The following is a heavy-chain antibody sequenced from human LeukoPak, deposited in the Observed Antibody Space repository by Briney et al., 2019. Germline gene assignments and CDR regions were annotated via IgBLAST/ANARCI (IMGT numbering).Heavy chain of an antibody. D-gene: IGHD2-2*01. J-gene: IGHJ4*02. Sequence: GGSLRLSCAASGFTFSSYAMSWVRQAPEKGLEWVSSISITSTYVYYADSVKGRFTISRDNAKNSLYLQMNSLKAEDTAVYYCARVPHYCSSTSCHFDYWGQGTLVTVSS. CDR3: ARVPHYCSSTSCHFDY. CDR2: ISITSTYV. CDR1: GFTFSSYA. V-gene: IGHV3-21*01.